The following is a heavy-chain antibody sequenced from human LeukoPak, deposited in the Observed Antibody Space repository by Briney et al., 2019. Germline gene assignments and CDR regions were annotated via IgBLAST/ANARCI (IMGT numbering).Heavy chain of an antibody. CDR1: GFTFSSYS. J-gene: IGHJ3*02. CDR2: ISSSSSTI. CDR3: ARDRSGSYKNDAFDI. Sequence: GGSLRLSCAASGFTFSSYSMNWVRQAPRKGLEWVSYISSSSSTIYYADSVKGRFTTSRDNAKNSLYLQMNSLRAEDTAVYYCARDRSGSYKNDAFDIWGQGTMVTVSS. V-gene: IGHV3-48*04. D-gene: IGHD1-26*01.